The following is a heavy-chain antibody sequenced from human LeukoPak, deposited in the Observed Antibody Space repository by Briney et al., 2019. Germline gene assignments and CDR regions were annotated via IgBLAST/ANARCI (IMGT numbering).Heavy chain of an antibody. CDR1: GYSFTSYW. J-gene: IGHJ4*02. V-gene: IGHV5-51*01. CDR2: IYPGGSDT. D-gene: IGHD6-6*01. CDR3: ARPDSSSPTGPFDY. Sequence: GESLRISCKGSGYSFTSYWIGWVRQMPGKGLEWMGIIYPGGSDTRYSPSFQGQVTISADKSISTAYLQWSSLKASGTAMYYCARPDSSSPTGPFDYWGQGTLATVSS.